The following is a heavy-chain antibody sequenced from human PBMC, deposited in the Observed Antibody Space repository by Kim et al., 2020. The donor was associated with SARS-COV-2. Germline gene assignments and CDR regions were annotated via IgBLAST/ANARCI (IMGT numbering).Heavy chain of an antibody. J-gene: IGHJ4*02. CDR1: GFNINSNY. Sequence: GGSLRLSCVVSGFNINSNYMTWVRQPPGKGLEWVSMIDGVGNTYHADSVTGRFAISRDNSKSTVYLQMNSLTVEDTAVYYCARDEVTAANTIHWGQGTLVTVSS. CDR3: ARDEVTAANTIH. D-gene: IGHD6-13*01. V-gene: IGHV3-53*01. CDR2: IDGVGNT.